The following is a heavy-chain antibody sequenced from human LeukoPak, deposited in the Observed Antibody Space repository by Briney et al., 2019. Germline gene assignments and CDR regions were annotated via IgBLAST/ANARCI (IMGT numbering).Heavy chain of an antibody. CDR1: GGTFSSYA. D-gene: IGHD5-24*01. CDR3: ARSRRDGYNLHAFDI. Sequence: SVKVSCKASGGTFSSYAISWVRQAPGQGLEWMGRIIPIFGTANYAQKFQGRVTITTDESTSTAYMELSSLRSEDTAVYYCARSRRDGYNLHAFDIWDQGTMVTVSS. CDR2: IIPIFGTA. V-gene: IGHV1-69*05. J-gene: IGHJ3*02.